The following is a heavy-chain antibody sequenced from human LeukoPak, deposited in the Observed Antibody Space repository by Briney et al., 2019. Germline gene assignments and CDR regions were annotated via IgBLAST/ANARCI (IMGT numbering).Heavy chain of an antibody. J-gene: IGHJ4*02. CDR2: IYSGGTT. Sequence: TGGSLRLSCVASGFTVSSSYMTWVRQAPGKGLEWVSFIYSGGTTYYADSVKGRFTISRDNSKNTLYLQMNSLRAEDTAVYYCARQIGGGWSFDYWGQGTLVTVSS. CDR3: ARQIGGGWSFDY. V-gene: IGHV3-66*04. D-gene: IGHD6-19*01. CDR1: GFTVSSSY.